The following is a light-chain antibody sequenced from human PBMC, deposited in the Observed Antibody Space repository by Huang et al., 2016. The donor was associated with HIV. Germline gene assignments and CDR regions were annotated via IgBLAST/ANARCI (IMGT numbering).Light chain of an antibody. V-gene: IGKV2-28*01. CDR2: LGS. Sequence: DIVMTQSPLSLPVTPGEPASISFRSSQSLLQSNGHNYVNWFVQKPGHSPQLLIYLGSNRASGVPDRFTGSGSGTDFTLKISRVEAEDVGVYYCMQPLQHPWTLGQGTRVEIK. J-gene: IGKJ1*01. CDR3: MQPLQHPWT. CDR1: QSLLQSNGHNY.